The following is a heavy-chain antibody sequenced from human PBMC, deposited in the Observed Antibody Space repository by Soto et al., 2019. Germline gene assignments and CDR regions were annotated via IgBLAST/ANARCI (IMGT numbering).Heavy chain of an antibody. V-gene: IGHV4-34*01. D-gene: IGHD5-18*01. J-gene: IGHJ6*02. CDR2: SNHSGNT. CDR1: GGSFSGYY. Sequence: SETLSLTCAVYGGSFSGYYWSWIRLPPGKGVEWIGGSNHSGNTNYNPFLKSRVTISVDTSEILFSLKLSCVTAADTAVYYHARVMDTAMVVPYYSGMHVWGQGTTVTVS. CDR3: ARVMDTAMVVPYYSGMHV.